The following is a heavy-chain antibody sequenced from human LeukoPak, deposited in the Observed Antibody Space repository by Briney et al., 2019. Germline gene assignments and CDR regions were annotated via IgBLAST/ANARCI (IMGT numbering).Heavy chain of an antibody. V-gene: IGHV3-30*02. J-gene: IGHJ4*02. CDR2: IRYDGSNK. CDR1: GFTFCSYG. Sequence: GGSLRISCSASGFTFCSYGLHWVRQAPGKGLERVAFIRYDGSNKYYAGCVKGRFTISRDKSKNTLYLQMNSLRAEDTAVYYCAKDKEGIFWSGYLAYFDYWGQGTLVTVTS. CDR3: AKDKEGIFWSGYLAYFDY. D-gene: IGHD3-3*01.